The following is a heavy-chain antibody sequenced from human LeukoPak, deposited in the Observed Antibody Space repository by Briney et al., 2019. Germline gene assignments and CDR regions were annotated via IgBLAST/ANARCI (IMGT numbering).Heavy chain of an antibody. CDR3: ARDQSSVAGTTYNWFDP. J-gene: IGHJ5*02. CDR2: ISGSSSYI. CDR1: GFTFSSYN. Sequence: GGSLRLSCAASGFTFSSYNMNWVRQAPGKGLEWVSSISGSSSYIYYADSVKGRFTISRDNAKNSLYLQMNSLRAEDTAVYYCARDQSSVAGTTYNWFDPWGQGTLVTVSS. D-gene: IGHD6-19*01. V-gene: IGHV3-21*01.